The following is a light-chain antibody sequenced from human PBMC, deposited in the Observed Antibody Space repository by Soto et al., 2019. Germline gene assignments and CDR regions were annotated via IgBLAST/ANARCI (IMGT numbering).Light chain of an antibody. J-gene: IGKJ5*01. Sequence: IQMTQSASSLSASVGDSVTIVCQASQDIGNYLNWYQQKQGKAPKLLIFDASNLESGVPSRFSGSGSGTDFNFTISSLQPEDIATYYCQQYENLPITFGQGTRLEI. V-gene: IGKV1-33*01. CDR1: QDIGNY. CDR3: QQYENLPIT. CDR2: DAS.